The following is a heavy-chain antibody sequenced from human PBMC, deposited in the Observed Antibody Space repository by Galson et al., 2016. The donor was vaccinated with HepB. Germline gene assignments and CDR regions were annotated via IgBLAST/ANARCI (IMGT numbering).Heavy chain of an antibody. CDR2: INPDGSQT. CDR1: GSTSRTPW. J-gene: IGHJ3*01. V-gene: IGHV3-7*01. Sequence: YQTVSCSASGSTSRTPWMSWVRQPPGKGPEWVANINPDGSQTYYVASVKGRFNISKDNAKNSLYLRMNSLRADDTAVYYCARDPMRFAFDLWGQGTMVTVSS. CDR3: ARDPMRFAFDL.